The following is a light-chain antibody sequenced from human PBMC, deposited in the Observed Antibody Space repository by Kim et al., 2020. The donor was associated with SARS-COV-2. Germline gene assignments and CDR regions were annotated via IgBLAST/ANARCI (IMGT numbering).Light chain of an antibody. CDR1: SSDVGGYKY. CDR3: SSYIRGSTNYV. Sequence: QSITISCNGSSSDVGGYKYVSWYQQHPGKAPTLVIYEVSNRPSGVSNRFSGSKSGNTASLTISGLQAEDEADYYCSSYIRGSTNYVFGTGTKVTVL. V-gene: IGLV2-14*01. J-gene: IGLJ1*01. CDR2: EVS.